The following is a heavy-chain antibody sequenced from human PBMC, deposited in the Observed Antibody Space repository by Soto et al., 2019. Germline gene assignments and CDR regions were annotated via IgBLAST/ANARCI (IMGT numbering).Heavy chain of an antibody. CDR2: ISPNSGGT. CDR1: GYTFTGYY. D-gene: IGHD5-18*01. J-gene: IGHJ4*02. Sequence: ASVKVSCKASGYTFTGYYMHWVRQAPGQGLEWMGWISPNSGGTNYAQKFQGRVTMTRDTSISTAYMELSRLRSDDTAVYYCARDTAMVTPYDYWGQGTLVTVSS. CDR3: ARDTAMVTPYDY. V-gene: IGHV1-2*02.